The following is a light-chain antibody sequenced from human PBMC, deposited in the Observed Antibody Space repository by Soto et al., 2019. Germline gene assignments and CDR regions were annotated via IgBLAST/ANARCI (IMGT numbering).Light chain of an antibody. J-gene: IGKJ1*01. V-gene: IGKV3-20*01. Sequence: EIVLTQSPGTLSLSPGEGATLSCRASQSVSSNYLAWYQQKPGQAPRLLIYGASSRATGIPDRFSGSGSGTDFILTISRLEPEDFAVFYCPQYGSSPWTFGQGTKVEIK. CDR3: PQYGSSPWT. CDR1: QSVSSNY. CDR2: GAS.